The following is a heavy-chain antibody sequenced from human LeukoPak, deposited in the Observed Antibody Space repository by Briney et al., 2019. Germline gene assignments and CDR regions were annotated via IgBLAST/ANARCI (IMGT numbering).Heavy chain of an antibody. CDR1: GFTFSSYS. CDR2: ISSSSSYI. V-gene: IGHV3-21*01. D-gene: IGHD3-10*01. CDR3: ARARNVLLWFGEFC. Sequence: GGSLRLSCAASGFTFSSYSMNWVRQAPGKGLEWVSSISSSSSYIYYADSVKGRFTISRDNAKNSLYLQMNSLRAEDTAVYYCARARNVLLWFGEFCWGQGTLVTVSS. J-gene: IGHJ4*02.